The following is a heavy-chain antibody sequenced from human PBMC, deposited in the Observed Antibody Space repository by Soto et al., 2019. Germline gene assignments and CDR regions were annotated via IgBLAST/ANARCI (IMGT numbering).Heavy chain of an antibody. CDR3: ARDGFNINYYYGMEV. CDR1: GYTFTSYG. CDR2: ISAYNGNT. J-gene: IGHJ6*02. Sequence: ASVKVSCKASGYTFTSYGISWVRQAPGQGLEWMGWISAYNGNTNYAQKLQGRVTMTTDTSTSTAYMELRSLRSDDTAVYYCARDGFNINYYYGMEVWGQGTTVTVSS. V-gene: IGHV1-18*01.